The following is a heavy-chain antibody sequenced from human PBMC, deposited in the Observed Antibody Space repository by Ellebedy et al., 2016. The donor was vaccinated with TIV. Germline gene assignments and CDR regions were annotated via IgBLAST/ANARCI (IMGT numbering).Heavy chain of an antibody. D-gene: IGHD6-13*01. V-gene: IGHV1-8*02. CDR3: ARGRYSSSWSDHFDY. Sequence: AASVNVSCKASGYTFTGYYMHWVRQAPGQGLEWMGWMNPNSGNTGYAQKFQGRVTMTRNTSISTAYMELSSLRSEDTAVYYCARGRYSSSWSDHFDYWGQGTLVTVSS. CDR2: MNPNSGNT. J-gene: IGHJ4*02. CDR1: GYTFTGYY.